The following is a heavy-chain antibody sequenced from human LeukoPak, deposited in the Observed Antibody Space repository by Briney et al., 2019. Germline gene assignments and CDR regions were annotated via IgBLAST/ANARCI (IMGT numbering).Heavy chain of an antibody. J-gene: IGHJ3*02. D-gene: IGHD5-18*01. Sequence: PSETLSLTCAVYGGSFSGYYWSWIRQPPGKGLEWIGEINHSGSTNYNPSLKSRVTISVDTSKNQFSLKLSSVTAADTAVYYCASGDGYSYGQGRAFDIWGQGTMVTVSS. CDR2: INHSGST. CDR1: GGSFSGYY. V-gene: IGHV4-34*01. CDR3: ASGDGYSYGQGRAFDI.